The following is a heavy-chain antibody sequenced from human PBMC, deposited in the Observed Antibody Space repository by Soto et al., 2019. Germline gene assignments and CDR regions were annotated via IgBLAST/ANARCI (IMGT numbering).Heavy chain of an antibody. J-gene: IGHJ6*03. V-gene: IGHV4-34*09. D-gene: IGHD5-12*01. CDR2: INHSGST. CDR1: GGSFSGYY. Sequence: PSETLVLTCAVYGGSFSGYYWSWIRQPPGKGLEWIGEINHSGSTNYNPSLKSRVTISVDTSKNQFSLKLSSVTAADTAVYYCARGNRGYSGYDVNYYMDVWGKGTTVTVSS. CDR3: ARGNRGYSGYDVNYYMDV.